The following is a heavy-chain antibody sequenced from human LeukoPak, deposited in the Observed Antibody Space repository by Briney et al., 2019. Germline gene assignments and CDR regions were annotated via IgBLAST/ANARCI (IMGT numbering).Heavy chain of an antibody. V-gene: IGHV1-8*01. Sequence: ASVKVSCKASGYTFTSYDINWVRQATGQGLEWMGWMNPNSGNTGYAQKFQGRVTMTRNTSIGTAYMELSSLRSEDTAVYYCARASSIAARRRPNLGYWGQGTLVTVSS. CDR2: MNPNSGNT. CDR1: GYTFTSYD. D-gene: IGHD6-6*01. CDR3: ARASSIAARRRPNLGY. J-gene: IGHJ4*02.